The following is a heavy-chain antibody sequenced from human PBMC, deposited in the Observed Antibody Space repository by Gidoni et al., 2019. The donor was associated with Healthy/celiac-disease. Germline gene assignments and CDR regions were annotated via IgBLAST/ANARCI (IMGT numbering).Heavy chain of an antibody. CDR3: AKDIQPPSPHYYYYGMDV. V-gene: IGHV3-43*02. CDR2: ISGDGGST. J-gene: IGHJ6*02. CDR1: GFTFDDYA. Sequence: EVQLVESGGGVVQPGGSLRLSCAASGFTFDDYALHWVRQAPGKGLEWVSLISGDGGSTYYADSVKGRFTISRDNSKNSLYLQMNSLRTEDTALYYCAKDIQPPSPHYYYYGMDVWGQGTTVTVSS.